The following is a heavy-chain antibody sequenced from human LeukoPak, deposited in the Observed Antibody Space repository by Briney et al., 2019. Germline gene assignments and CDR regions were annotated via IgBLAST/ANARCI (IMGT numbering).Heavy chain of an antibody. CDR1: GYIFTSYW. CDR2: IYPGDSDT. V-gene: IGHV5-51*01. Sequence: GESLKISCKGSGYIFTSYWIGWVRQMPGKGLEWMGIIYPGDSDTRYSPSFQGQVTISADKSIRTAYLQWSSLKASDTAMYYCARSYYYDSSGYSYYFDYWGQGTLVTVSS. D-gene: IGHD3-22*01. CDR3: ARSYYYDSSGYSYYFDY. J-gene: IGHJ4*02.